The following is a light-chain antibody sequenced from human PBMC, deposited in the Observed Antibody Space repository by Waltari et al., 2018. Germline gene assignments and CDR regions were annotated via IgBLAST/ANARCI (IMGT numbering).Light chain of an antibody. CDR3: GSYTSSTTLA. CDR1: SSDVGGYDY. V-gene: IGLV2-14*03. Sequence: QSALTQPASVSGSPGQSITISCTGTSSDVGGYDYVSWYQQHPGKAPKLMLYDVSNRPLEVSHRFSGSKSGNTASLTISGLQADDEAKYYCGSYTSSTTLAFGTGTKVTVL. CDR2: DVS. J-gene: IGLJ1*01.